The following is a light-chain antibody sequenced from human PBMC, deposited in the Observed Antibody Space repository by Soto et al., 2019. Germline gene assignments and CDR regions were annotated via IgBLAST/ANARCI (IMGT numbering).Light chain of an antibody. Sequence: QSVLTQPPSVSGAPGQRVTISCTGSSSNIGAGTDVPWYQQLPGTAPKLLSYGDNYRPSGVPDRFSASKSGTSASLTITGLQAEDEADYYCQSYDISLRGYVFGTGTQLTVL. CDR2: GDN. V-gene: IGLV1-40*01. CDR3: QSYDISLRGYV. CDR1: SSNIGAGTD. J-gene: IGLJ7*01.